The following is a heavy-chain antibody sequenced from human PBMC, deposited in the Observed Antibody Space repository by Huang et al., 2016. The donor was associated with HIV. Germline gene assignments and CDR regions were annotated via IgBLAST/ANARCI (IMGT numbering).Heavy chain of an antibody. Sequence: EVQLVESGGGLVKPGGSLRFSCAASGFTFRSYSMNWVRQAPGKGLEWVSSISRSSSDIYDADSVKGRFTISRDNAKNSLYLQMNSLRVEDTAVYYCARDWDLAPFDYWGQGTLVTVSS. D-gene: IGHD1-26*01. V-gene: IGHV3-21*01. CDR3: ARDWDLAPFDY. CDR2: ISRSSSDI. J-gene: IGHJ4*02. CDR1: GFTFRSYS.